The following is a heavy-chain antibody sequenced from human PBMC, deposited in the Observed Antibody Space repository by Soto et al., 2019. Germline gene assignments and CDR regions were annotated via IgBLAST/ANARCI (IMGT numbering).Heavy chain of an antibody. V-gene: IGHV4-59*01. D-gene: IGHD1-26*01. J-gene: IGHJ5*02. CDR1: GGSISSYY. CDR3: ARYSGRYSYNWFDP. CDR2: IYYSGTT. Sequence: SEILSLTCTVSGGSISSYYWSWIRQPPGKGLEWMGDIYYSGTTNYSPSLKSRVTISVDTSKNQFSLKLSSVTAADTAVFYCARYSGRYSYNWFDPWGQGTLVSVSS.